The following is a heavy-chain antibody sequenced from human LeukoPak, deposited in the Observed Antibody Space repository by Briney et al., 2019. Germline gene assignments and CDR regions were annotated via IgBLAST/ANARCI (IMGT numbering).Heavy chain of an antibody. Sequence: GGSLRLSCAASGFTFSTYGMYWVRQAPGKGLEWVAVIPHDGSNQYYADSVKGRFTISRDNSKKTLFLQMNSLRAEDTAVYYCAKDLAPAAYWGQGTLVTVSS. D-gene: IGHD2-2*01. CDR1: GFTFSTYG. CDR2: IPHDGSNQ. CDR3: AKDLAPAAY. J-gene: IGHJ4*02. V-gene: IGHV3-30*18.